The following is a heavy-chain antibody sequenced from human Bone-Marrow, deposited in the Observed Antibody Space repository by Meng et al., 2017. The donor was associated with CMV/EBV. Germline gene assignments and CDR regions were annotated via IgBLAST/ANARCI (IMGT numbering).Heavy chain of an antibody. CDR3: ARTGYSSSWGGFDI. Sequence: SVKVSCKASGGTFSSYAISWVRQAPGQGLEWMGGIIPIFGTANYAQKFQGRVTITTDESTSTAYMELSSLRSEDTAVYYCARTGYSSSWGGFDIWGQGTMVTVSS. CDR2: IIPIFGTA. CDR1: GGTFSSYA. J-gene: IGHJ3*02. D-gene: IGHD6-13*01. V-gene: IGHV1-69*05.